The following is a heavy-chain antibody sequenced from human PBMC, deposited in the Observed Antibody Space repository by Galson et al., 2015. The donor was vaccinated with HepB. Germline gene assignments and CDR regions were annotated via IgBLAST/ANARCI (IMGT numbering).Heavy chain of an antibody. V-gene: IGHV4-30-2*01. D-gene: IGHD3-22*01. CDR3: ARDHRYYHSSDYYSLAFDI. Sequence: TLSLTCTVSGESINSAGFAWSWIRQPPGKGLEWIGYIYRSGNTYYNPSLEGRVTVSLDRSNNQFSLNLTSVTAADTAVYYCARDHRYYHSSDYYSLAFDIWGQGAMVTVSS. J-gene: IGHJ3*02. CDR2: IYRSGNT. CDR1: GESINSAGFA.